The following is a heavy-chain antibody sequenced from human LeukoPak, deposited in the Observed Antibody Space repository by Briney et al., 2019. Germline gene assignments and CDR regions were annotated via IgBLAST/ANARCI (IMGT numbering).Heavy chain of an antibody. J-gene: IGHJ4*02. CDR2: IYYSGST. CDR1: GGSISSYY. D-gene: IGHD3-22*01. Sequence: SETLSLTCTVSGGSISSYYWSWIRQPPGKGLEWIGYIYYSGSTNYNPPLKSRVTISVDTSKNQFSLKLSSVTAADTAVYYCAAHYYDSFDYWGQGTLVTVSS. CDR3: AAHYYDSFDY. V-gene: IGHV4-59*01.